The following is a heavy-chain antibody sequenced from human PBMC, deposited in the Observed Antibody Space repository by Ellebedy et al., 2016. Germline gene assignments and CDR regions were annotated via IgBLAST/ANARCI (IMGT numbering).Heavy chain of an antibody. Sequence: GESLKISXAASGFTFSSYAMSWVRQAPGKGLEWVSAISGSGGSTYYADSVKGRFTISRDNSKNTLYLQMNSLRAEDTAVYYCANEYSSGWYATDYWGQGTLVTVSS. D-gene: IGHD6-19*01. CDR3: ANEYSSGWYATDY. CDR1: GFTFSSYA. V-gene: IGHV3-23*01. CDR2: ISGSGGST. J-gene: IGHJ4*02.